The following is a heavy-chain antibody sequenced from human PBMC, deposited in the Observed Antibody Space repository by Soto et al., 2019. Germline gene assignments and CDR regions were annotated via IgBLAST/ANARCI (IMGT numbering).Heavy chain of an antibody. D-gene: IGHD2-15*01. J-gene: IGHJ3*01. V-gene: IGHV4-39*01. Sequence: PSETLSLTCTVSVGSINSDTYYWGWIRQPPGKGLEWIGSIYYRGNTYYNPSLKSRVTISVDTSKVSLKLSSVTAADTAVYYCRVVAASPPLPRAFDVWSQGTMVTVSS. CDR2: IYYRGNT. CDR1: VGSINSDTYY. CDR3: RVVAASPPLPRAFDV.